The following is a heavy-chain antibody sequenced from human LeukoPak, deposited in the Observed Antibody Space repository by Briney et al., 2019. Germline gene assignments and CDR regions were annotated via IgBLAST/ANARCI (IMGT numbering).Heavy chain of an antibody. CDR1: GGSISSSSYY. CDR3: ASSDFSSSRHSFDY. J-gene: IGHJ4*02. V-gene: IGHV4-39*01. D-gene: IGHD6-6*01. Sequence: SETLSLTCTVSGGSISSSSYYWGWIRQPPGKGLEWIGSIYYSGSTYYNPSLKSRVTISVDTSKNQFSLKPSSVTAADTAVYYCASSDFSSSRHSFDYWGQGTLVTVSS. CDR2: IYYSGST.